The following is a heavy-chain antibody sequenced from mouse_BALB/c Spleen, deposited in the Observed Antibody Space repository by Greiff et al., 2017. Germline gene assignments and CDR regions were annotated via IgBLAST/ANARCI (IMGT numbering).Heavy chain of an antibody. CDR3: ARPGLRNWYFDV. D-gene: IGHD2-4*01. CDR1: GDSITSGY. Sequence: EVQLQQSGPSLVKPSQTLSLTCSVTGDSITSGYWNWIRKFPGNKLEYMGYISYSGSTYYNPSLKSRISITRDTSKNQYYLQLNSVTTEDTATYYCARPGLRNWYFDVWGAGTTVTVSS. J-gene: IGHJ1*01. CDR2: ISYSGST. V-gene: IGHV3-8*02.